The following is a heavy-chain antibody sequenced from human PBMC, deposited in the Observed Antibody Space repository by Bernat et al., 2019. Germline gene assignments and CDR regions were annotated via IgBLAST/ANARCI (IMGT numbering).Heavy chain of an antibody. CDR3: ARGGSSSWYIDY. Sequence: EVQLVETGGGLIQPGGSLRLPCAASGFPVSSNYMTWVGRAPGKGLEWVSVIYSGGSTYYADSVEGRFTISRDNSKNTLYLQMNSLRAEDTAVYYCARGGSSSWYIDYWGQGTLVTVSS. CDR1: GFPVSSNY. J-gene: IGHJ4*02. V-gene: IGHV3-53*02. D-gene: IGHD6-13*01. CDR2: IYSGGST.